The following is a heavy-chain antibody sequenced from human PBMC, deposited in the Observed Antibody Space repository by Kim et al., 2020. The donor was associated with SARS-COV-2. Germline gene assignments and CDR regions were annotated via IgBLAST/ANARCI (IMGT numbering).Heavy chain of an antibody. V-gene: IGHV1-46*01. CDR1: GYTFTSYL. Sequence: ASVKVSCKASGYTFTSYLIHWMRQAPGQGLEWMGVINLSGGSTRYAQKFQGRVAMTRDTSTSTVYMELSSLRSEATAVYYCAREAAAESKNFDYWGQGTL. CDR2: INLSGGST. J-gene: IGHJ4*02. D-gene: IGHD4-4*01. CDR3: AREAAAESKNFDY.